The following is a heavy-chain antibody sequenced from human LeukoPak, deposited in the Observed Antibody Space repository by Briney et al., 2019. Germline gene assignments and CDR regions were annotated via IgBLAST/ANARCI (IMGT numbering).Heavy chain of an antibody. CDR2: IIPIFGTA. CDR3: ATGGGGSQRFDP. V-gene: IGHV1-69*13. Sequence: ASVKVSCKASGGTFSSYAISWVRQAPGQGLEWMGGIIPIFGTANYAQKFQGRVTITADESTSTAYMELSSLRSEDTAVYYCATGGGGSQRFDPWGQGTLVTVSS. CDR1: GGTFSSYA. J-gene: IGHJ5*02. D-gene: IGHD3-10*01.